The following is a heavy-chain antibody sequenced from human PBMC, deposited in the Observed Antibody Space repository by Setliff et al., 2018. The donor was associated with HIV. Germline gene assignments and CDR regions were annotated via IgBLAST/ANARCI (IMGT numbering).Heavy chain of an antibody. CDR2: IYYSGST. D-gene: IGHD6-19*01. CDR1: GGSIRSSSYY. Sequence: SETLSLTCIVSGGSIRSSSYYWGWIRQPPGKGLEWIGSIYYSGSTYYNPSLKSRVSISVDTSKNQFSLKLTSVSAADTAVYYCGRQAWDHQSSGYFVDYWGQGTLVTVSS. CDR3: GRQAWDHQSSGYFVDY. V-gene: IGHV4-39*01. J-gene: IGHJ4*02.